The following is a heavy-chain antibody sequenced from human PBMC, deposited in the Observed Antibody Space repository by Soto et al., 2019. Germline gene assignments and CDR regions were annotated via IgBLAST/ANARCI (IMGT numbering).Heavy chain of an antibody. D-gene: IGHD3-10*01. J-gene: IGHJ6*03. V-gene: IGHV1-8*01. CDR2: MNPNSGNT. CDR1: GYTFTSYD. Sequence: ASVKVSCKASGYTFTSYDINWVRQATGQGLEWMGWMNPNSGNTGYAQKFQGRVTMTRNTSISTAYMELSSLRSEDTAVYYCARGSQLLWFGELQSAEVQYYMDVWGKGTPVTVSS. CDR3: ARGSQLLWFGELQSAEVQYYMDV.